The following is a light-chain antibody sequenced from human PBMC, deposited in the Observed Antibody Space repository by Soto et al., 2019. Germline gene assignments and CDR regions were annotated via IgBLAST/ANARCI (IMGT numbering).Light chain of an antibody. V-gene: IGKV3D-20*02. CDR3: QQRYNWPIT. CDR2: GTS. CDR1: QSVRSSH. J-gene: IGKJ5*01. Sequence: EIVLTQSPGTLSLSPGERATLSCRASQSVRSSHLAWYQQMPGQAPRLLIYGTSNRATGIPDRVNGRGSGTDFTLTISSLEPEDFSVYYCQQRYNWPITFGQGTRLEIK.